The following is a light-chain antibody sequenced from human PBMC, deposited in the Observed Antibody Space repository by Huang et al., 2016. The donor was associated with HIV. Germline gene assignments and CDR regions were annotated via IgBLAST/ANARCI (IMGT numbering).Light chain of an antibody. Sequence: EIVLTQSPDFQSVTQKEKVTITCRASQSIGSILHWYQQKPAHSPKLLIEYSSQSNSGVPSRFGGSGSGTDFTLTINSLEAEDAATYYCHQSSSLPFTFGPGTKVDIK. J-gene: IGKJ3*01. CDR3: HQSSSLPFT. V-gene: IGKV6-21*02. CDR2: YSS. CDR1: QSIGSI.